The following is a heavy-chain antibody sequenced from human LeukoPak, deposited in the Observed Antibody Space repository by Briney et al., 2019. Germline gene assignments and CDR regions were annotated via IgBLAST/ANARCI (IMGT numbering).Heavy chain of an antibody. CDR2: VRSAVETT. Sequence: GGSPRLSCAASGFTMSHYGVSWVRQAPGKGLEWISGVRSAVETTHYADSVKGRFIISRDDSKNALSLQLNSLRPEDTALYYCAKHFCTGLDCSLFDSWGQGTLVTVSS. CDR3: AKHFCTGLDCSLFDS. V-gene: IGHV3-23*01. D-gene: IGHD3/OR15-3a*01. J-gene: IGHJ4*02. CDR1: GFTMSHYG.